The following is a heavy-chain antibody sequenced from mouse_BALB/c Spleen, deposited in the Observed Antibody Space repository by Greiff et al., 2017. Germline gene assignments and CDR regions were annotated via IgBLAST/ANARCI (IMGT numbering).Heavy chain of an antibody. D-gene: IGHD1-1*01. V-gene: IGHV1-4*01. CDR1: GYTFTSYW. CDR2: INPSTGYT. Sequence: VKLVESGAELARPGASVKLSCKASGYTFTSYWMQWVKQRPGQGLEWIGYINPSTGYTEYNQKFKDKATLTADKSSSTAYMQLSSLTSEDSAVYYCARYYGSSLYAMDYWGQGTSVTVSS. J-gene: IGHJ4*01. CDR3: ARYYGSSLYAMDY.